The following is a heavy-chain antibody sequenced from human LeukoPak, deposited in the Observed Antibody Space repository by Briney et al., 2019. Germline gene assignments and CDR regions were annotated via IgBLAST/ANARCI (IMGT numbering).Heavy chain of an antibody. CDR3: ARERVTTTAFDI. CDR2: ITSSSTY. D-gene: IGHD5-12*01. J-gene: IGHJ3*02. Sequence: GGSLRLSCAASGFTLSTYNTHWVRQAPGKGLEWVSSITSSSTYYADSVKGRFTISRDNAKNSLYLQMNSLRAEDTAVYYCARERVTTTAFDIWGQGTMVTVSS. CDR1: GFTLSTYN. V-gene: IGHV3-21*01.